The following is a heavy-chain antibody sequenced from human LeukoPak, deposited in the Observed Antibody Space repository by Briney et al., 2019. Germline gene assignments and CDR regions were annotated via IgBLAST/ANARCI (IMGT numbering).Heavy chain of an antibody. D-gene: IGHD5-18*01. CDR2: INSDGSST. CDR3: AKARGYSYGFFDY. CDR1: GFTFSSYW. Sequence: GGSLRLSCAASGFTFSSYWMHWVRQAPGKGLVWVSRINSDGSSTSYADSVKGRFTISRDNAKNTLYLQMNSLRAEDTAVYYCAKARGYSYGFFDYWGQGTLVTVSS. V-gene: IGHV3-74*01. J-gene: IGHJ4*02.